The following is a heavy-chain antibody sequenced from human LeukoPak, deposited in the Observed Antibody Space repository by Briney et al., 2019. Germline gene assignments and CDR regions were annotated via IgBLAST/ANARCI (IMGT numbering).Heavy chain of an antibody. J-gene: IGHJ1*01. CDR2: IYYSGST. CDR3: ARTKSNSGSYPDPEYFQH. V-gene: IGHV4-39*01. Sequence: SETLSLTCTVSGGSISSSSYYWGWIRQPPGKGLEWIGSIYYSGSTYYNPSLKSRVTISVDTSKNQFSLKLSSVTAADTAVYYCARTKSNSGSYPDPEYFQHWGQGTLVTVSS. D-gene: IGHD1-26*01. CDR1: GGSISSSSYY.